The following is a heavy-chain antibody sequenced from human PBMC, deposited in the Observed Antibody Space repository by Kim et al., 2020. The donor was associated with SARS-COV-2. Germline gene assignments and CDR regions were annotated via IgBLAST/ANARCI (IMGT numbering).Heavy chain of an antibody. D-gene: IGHD6-13*01. CDR2: IRSKANSYAT. CDR1: GFTFSGSA. Sequence: GGSLRLSCAASGFTFSGSAMNWVRQASGKGLEWVGRIRSKANSYATAYAASVKGRFTISRDDSKNTAYLQMNSLKTEDTAVYYCTRTAAAAGKIDYWGQGTLVTVSS. CDR3: TRTAAAAGKIDY. J-gene: IGHJ4*02. V-gene: IGHV3-73*01.